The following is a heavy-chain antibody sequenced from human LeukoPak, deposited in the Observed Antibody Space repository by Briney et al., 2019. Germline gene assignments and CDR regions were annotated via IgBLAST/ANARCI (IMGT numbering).Heavy chain of an antibody. CDR3: ARGPNSNSSGLDF. J-gene: IGHJ4*02. CDR1: GFSFSGHW. Sequence: GGSLRLSCTASGFSFSGHWMHWARQLPGKGLVWLSRISPTGSTTSYPHSVKGRFTLARHNAKNALYLQVNNLSAEDTAVYYCARGPNSNSSGLDFWGRGTLLTVSS. D-gene: IGHD6-6*01. V-gene: IGHV3-74*01. CDR2: ISPTGSTT.